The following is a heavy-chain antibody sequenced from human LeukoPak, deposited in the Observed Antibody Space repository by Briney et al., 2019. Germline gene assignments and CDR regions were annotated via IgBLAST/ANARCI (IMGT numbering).Heavy chain of an antibody. CDR3: ARDDLTLDI. Sequence: SETLSLTCTVSGGSISGYFWSWIRQPAGRGLEWIGRVYSTGSTNYNPSLKSRVTMSVDTSKNQFSLKLSSVTAADTAVYYCARDDLTLDIWGQGTMVTLSS. J-gene: IGHJ3*02. CDR1: GGSISGYF. D-gene: IGHD3/OR15-3a*01. V-gene: IGHV4-4*07. CDR2: VYSTGST.